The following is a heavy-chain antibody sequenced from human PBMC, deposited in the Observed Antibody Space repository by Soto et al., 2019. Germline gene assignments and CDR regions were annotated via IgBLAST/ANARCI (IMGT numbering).Heavy chain of an antibody. CDR1: GGSISSGDYY. D-gene: IGHD3-22*01. J-gene: IGHJ3*02. CDR3: ATTPYYYDSSGSYRGAFDI. Sequence: ASETLSLTCTVSGGSISSGDYYWSWVRQPPGKGLEWIGYIYYSGSTYYNPSLKSRVTISVDTSKNQFSLKLSSVTAADTAVYYCATTPYYYDSSGSYRGAFDIWGQGTMVTVSS. CDR2: IYYSGST. V-gene: IGHV4-30-4*01.